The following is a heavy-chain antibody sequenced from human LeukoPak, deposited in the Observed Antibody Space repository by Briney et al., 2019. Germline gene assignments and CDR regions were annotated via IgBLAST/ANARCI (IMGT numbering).Heavy chain of an antibody. Sequence: SVKVSCKASGGTFSSYAISWVRQAPGQGLEWMGGIITIFGTANYAQKFQGRVTITADESTSTAYMELSSLRSEDTAVYYCARDGIAARPAQYYYYYNYMDVWGKRTTVPVSS. CDR1: GGTFSSYA. J-gene: IGHJ6*03. V-gene: IGHV1-69*13. CDR2: IITIFGTA. CDR3: ARDGIAARPAQYYYYYNYMDV. D-gene: IGHD6-6*01.